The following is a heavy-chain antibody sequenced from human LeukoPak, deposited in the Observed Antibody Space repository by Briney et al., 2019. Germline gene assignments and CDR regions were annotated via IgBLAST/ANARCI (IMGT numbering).Heavy chain of an antibody. V-gene: IGHV1-46*01. Sequence: VASVKVSCKASGYTFTGYYMHWVRQAPGQGLEWMGIINPSGGSTSYAQKFQGRVTMTRDMSTSTVYMEPSSLRSEDTAVYYCARKRANYYGSGSYYNGAFDIWGQGTMVTVSS. CDR3: ARKRANYYGSGSYYNGAFDI. J-gene: IGHJ3*02. D-gene: IGHD3-10*01. CDR2: INPSGGST. CDR1: GYTFTGYY.